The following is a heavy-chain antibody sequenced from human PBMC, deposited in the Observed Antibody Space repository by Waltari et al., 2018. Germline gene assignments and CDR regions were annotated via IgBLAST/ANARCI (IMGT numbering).Heavy chain of an antibody. CDR1: GGSFSGYF. J-gene: IGHJ4*02. D-gene: IGHD3-3*01. V-gene: IGHV4-34*01. CDR2: INHSGST. CDR3: ASRPFWSGYYDY. Sequence: VQLQQWGAGLLKPSETLSLTCAVYGGSFSGYFWTWIRQPPGKGLECIGEINHSGSTNYKPSLKSRVTISVDTAKNQFSLKLSSVTAADTAVYYCASRPFWSGYYDYWGQGTQVTVSS.